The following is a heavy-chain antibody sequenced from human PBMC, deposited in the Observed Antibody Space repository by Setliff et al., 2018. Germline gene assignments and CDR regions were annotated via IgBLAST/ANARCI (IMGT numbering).Heavy chain of an antibody. CDR2: ISRGGNTI. D-gene: IGHD1-26*01. Sequence: LRLSCAASGFTFSDYYMTWIRQAPGKGLEWVSYISRGGNTIYYADSVKGRFTISRDNARDSLFLQMNTLRAEDTAVYYCAREVVGAPSAFDIWGQGTMVTVS. J-gene: IGHJ3*02. CDR1: GFTFSDYY. CDR3: AREVVGAPSAFDI. V-gene: IGHV3-11*04.